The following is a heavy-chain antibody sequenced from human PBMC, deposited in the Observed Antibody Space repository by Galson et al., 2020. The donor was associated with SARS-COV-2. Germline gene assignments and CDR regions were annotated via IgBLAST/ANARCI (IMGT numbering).Heavy chain of an antibody. CDR1: GFTFTNSA. D-gene: IGHD3-3*01. J-gene: IGHJ2*01. CDR3: AAVRGRGFDL. V-gene: IGHV1-58*02. CDR2: IVVGSGDT. Sequence: SVKVSCKTSGFTFTNSAIQWVRQARGQCLEWIGWIVVGSGDTKYAQKFQEKITITRDMSTSTAYMELSSLTSEDTAVYYCAAVRGRGFDLWGRCTLITVSS.